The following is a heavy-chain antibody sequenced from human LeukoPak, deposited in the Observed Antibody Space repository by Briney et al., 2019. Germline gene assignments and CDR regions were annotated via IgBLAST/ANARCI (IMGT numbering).Heavy chain of an antibody. J-gene: IGHJ4*02. Sequence: PGGYLRLSCAGSGFTFSSYAMSWVRQAPGKGLEWVSAISYSGGSIYYADSVKGRFTISRDNSRNTLYLQMNSLRAEDTAVYYCAKERRTALSVVDSWGQGTLVSVSS. CDR2: ISYSGGSI. CDR1: GFTFSSYA. CDR3: AKERRTALSVVDS. D-gene: IGHD2-21*02. V-gene: IGHV3-23*01.